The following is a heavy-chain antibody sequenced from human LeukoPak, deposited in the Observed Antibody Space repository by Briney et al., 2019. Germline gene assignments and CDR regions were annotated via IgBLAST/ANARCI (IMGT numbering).Heavy chain of an antibody. CDR2: IKQDGSEK. Sequence: PGGSLRLPCAASGFTFSSYWMSWVRQAPGKGLEWVANIKQDGSEKYYVDSVKGRFTISRDNAKNSLYLQMNSLRAEDTAVYYCAREDIVVVPAAISYWGQGTLVTVSS. D-gene: IGHD2-2*02. CDR1: GFTFSSYW. J-gene: IGHJ4*02. V-gene: IGHV3-7*01. CDR3: AREDIVVVPAAISY.